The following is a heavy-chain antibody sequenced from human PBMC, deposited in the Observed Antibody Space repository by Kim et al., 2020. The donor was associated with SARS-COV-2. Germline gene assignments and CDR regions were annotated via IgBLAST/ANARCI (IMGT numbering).Heavy chain of an antibody. CDR1: GGSFSGYY. CDR2: INHSGST. CDR3: ASNLWLGNYMDV. J-gene: IGHJ6*03. V-gene: IGHV4-34*01. Sequence: SETLSLTCAVYGGSFSGYYWSWIRQPPGKGLEWIGEINHSGSTNYNPSLKSRVTISVDTSKNQFSLKLSSVTAADTAVYYCASNLWLGNYMDVWGKGTTVTVSS. D-gene: IGHD6-19*01.